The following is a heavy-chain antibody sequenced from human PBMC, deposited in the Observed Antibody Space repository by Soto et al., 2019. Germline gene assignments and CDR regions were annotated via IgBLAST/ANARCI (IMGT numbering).Heavy chain of an antibody. J-gene: IGHJ4*02. CDR3: AKTQFTYSSSWYGY. CDR1: GYTFTGYY. D-gene: IGHD6-13*01. Sequence: GASVKVSCKASGYTFTGYYMHWVRQAPGQGLEWMGWINPNSGGTNYAQKFQGRVTMTRDTSISTACMELSRLRSDDTAVYYCAKTQFTYSSSWYGYWGPGTLVTVSS. CDR2: INPNSGGT. V-gene: IGHV1-2*02.